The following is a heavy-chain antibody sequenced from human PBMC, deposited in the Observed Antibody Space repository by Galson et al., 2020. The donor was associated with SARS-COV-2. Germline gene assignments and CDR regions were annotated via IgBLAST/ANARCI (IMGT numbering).Heavy chain of an antibody. D-gene: IGHD3-3*01. CDR2: IYWNDDK. CDR3: AHSAPSSLTIFGVVIVKDYFDY. Sequence: ESGPTLVNPTQTLTLTCTFSGFSLTTSGVGVGWIRQPPGKALEWLALIYWNDDKRYSPSLKSRLNITKDTSKNPVVLTMTNMDPVDTATYFCAHSAPSSLTIFGVVIVKDYFDYCGQGTLVTVSS. V-gene: IGHV2-5*01. J-gene: IGHJ4*02. CDR1: GFSLTTSGVG.